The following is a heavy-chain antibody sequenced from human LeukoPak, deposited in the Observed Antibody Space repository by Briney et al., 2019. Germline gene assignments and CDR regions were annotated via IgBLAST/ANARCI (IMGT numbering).Heavy chain of an antibody. CDR2: INPNSGGT. CDR3: ATGGYSGYDFAY. J-gene: IGHJ4*01. V-gene: IGHV1-2*02. CDR1: GYTFTSYG. D-gene: IGHD5-12*01. Sequence: ASVKLSCKASGYTFTSYGISWVGQAPGQGHEWMGWINPNSGGTNYEQKFQGRVTMTRDTSISKAYMELSRLRSDNTGVYYCATGGYSGYDFAYWGQGTLVTVSS.